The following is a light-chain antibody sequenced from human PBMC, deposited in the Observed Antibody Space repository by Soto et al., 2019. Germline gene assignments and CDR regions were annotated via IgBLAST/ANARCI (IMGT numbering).Light chain of an antibody. CDR3: QQYGRT. J-gene: IGKJ5*01. CDR2: AAS. V-gene: IGKV3-20*01. Sequence: EVVLTQSPGTLSLSPGERATISCRASQSISTNYLAWYQQKPGQAPKLLIYAASSRLTGIPDRFSGSGSGTDFTLTISTLEPEDFALYYCQQYGRTFGQGTRLDIK. CDR1: QSISTNY.